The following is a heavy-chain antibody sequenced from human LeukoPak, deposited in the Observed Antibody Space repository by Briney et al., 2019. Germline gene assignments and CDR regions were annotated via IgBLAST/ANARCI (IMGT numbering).Heavy chain of an antibody. CDR2: INRSGST. V-gene: IGHV4-34*01. CDR3: ARTLDSNSPRDAFDT. Sequence: PSETLSLTCAVYGGTFSGYYWSWIRQPPGKGLEWIGEINRSGSTNYNPSLKKRVTISVDTYKNKFSLKQISVTAADTAVYYCARTLDSNSPRDAFDTWGQGTMVTVSS. CDR1: GGTFSGYY. D-gene: IGHD4-11*01. J-gene: IGHJ3*02.